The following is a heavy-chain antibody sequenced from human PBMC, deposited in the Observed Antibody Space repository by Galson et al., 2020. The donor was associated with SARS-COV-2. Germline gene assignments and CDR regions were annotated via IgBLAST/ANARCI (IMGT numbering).Heavy chain of an antibody. D-gene: IGHD3-16*02. Sequence: SETLSLTYTVSGGSISSYYWSWIRQPPGKGLEWIGYIYYSGSTNYNPSLKSRVTISVDTSKNQFSLKLRSVTAADTAVYYCARGDYVWGSYRAWGQGTLVTVSS. CDR2: IYYSGST. CDR1: GGSISSYY. J-gene: IGHJ4*02. CDR3: ARGDYVWGSYRA. V-gene: IGHV4-59*01.